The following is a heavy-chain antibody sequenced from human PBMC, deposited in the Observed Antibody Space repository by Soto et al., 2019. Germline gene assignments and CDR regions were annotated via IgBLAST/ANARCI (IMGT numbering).Heavy chain of an antibody. V-gene: IGHV4-59*01. CDR3: ARKVPSSGYGDYFDI. CDR1: GGSISSYY. J-gene: IGHJ3*02. D-gene: IGHD4-17*01. Sequence: QVQLQESGPGLVKPSETLSLTCTVSGGSISSYYWSWIRQPPGKGLEWIGYIYYSGSTNYNPSLKSRVTISVDTSKNQFSLKLSSVTAADTAVYYCARKVPSSGYGDYFDIWGQGTMVTVSS. CDR2: IYYSGST.